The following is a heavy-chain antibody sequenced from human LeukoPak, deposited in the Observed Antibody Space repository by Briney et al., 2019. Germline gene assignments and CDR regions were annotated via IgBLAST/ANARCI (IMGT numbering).Heavy chain of an antibody. Sequence: SETLSLTCSVSGASISSGDYYWSWFRQHPGKGLEWIGYIHYSGSTYYNPSLKSRVTISVDTSKNQLSLKLSSVTAADTAVYYCARDARLSGVDYWGQGTLVTVSS. CDR3: ARDARLSGVDY. V-gene: IGHV4-31*03. J-gene: IGHJ4*02. D-gene: IGHD4/OR15-4a*01. CDR1: GASISSGDYY. CDR2: IHYSGST.